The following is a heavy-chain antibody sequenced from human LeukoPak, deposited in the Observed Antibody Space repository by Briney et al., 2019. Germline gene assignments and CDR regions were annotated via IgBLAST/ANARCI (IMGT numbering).Heavy chain of an antibody. D-gene: IGHD3-3*02. CDR2: SIGTPDST. CDR1: GFTFNVYA. CDR3: AKDRENGNGIWDAFDV. V-gene: IGHV3-23*01. Sequence: GGSLRLSCAASGFTFNVYAMYWVRQAPGRGLEWVSSIGTPDSTHYANSVNGRFTTSRDDSKNTVFLQMNSLRAEDSATYYCAKDRENGNGIWDAFDVWGQGTVVTVSS. J-gene: IGHJ3*01.